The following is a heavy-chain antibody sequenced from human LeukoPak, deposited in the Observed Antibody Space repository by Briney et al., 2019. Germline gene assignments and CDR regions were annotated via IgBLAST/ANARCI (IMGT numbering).Heavy chain of an antibody. CDR1: GDSVSNTNYY. CDR3: ANLYNSGSYFGH. J-gene: IGHJ4*02. Sequence: PSETLSLTCTVSGDSVSNTNYYWGWIRQPPGKGLEWIGTFYYSGNTYYNPSLKSRVTISVDTSKNQFSLILSSVTAADTAGYYCANLYNSGSYFGHWGQGALITVSS. CDR2: FYYSGNT. V-gene: IGHV4-39*01. D-gene: IGHD3-10*01.